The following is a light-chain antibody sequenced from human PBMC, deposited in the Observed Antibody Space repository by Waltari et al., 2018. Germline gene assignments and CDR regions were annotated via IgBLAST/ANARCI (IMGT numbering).Light chain of an antibody. CDR1: QSIGTS. J-gene: IGKJ5*01. V-gene: IGKV6-21*01. Sequence: EVVLTQSPDFQSVTPEEKVTITCRASQSIGTSLHWYQQKPDQSPKLLIKYASQSFSWVPSRFSGSGSGTEFTLTIHNLEVEDAATYYCHQTRSLPHTFGQGTRLDIK. CDR2: YAS. CDR3: HQTRSLPHT.